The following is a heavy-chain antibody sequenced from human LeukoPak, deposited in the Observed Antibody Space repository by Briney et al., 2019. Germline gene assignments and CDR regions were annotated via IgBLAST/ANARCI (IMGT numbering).Heavy chain of an antibody. V-gene: IGHV3-30-3*01. CDR2: ISYDGSNK. Sequence: PGGSLRLSCAASGFTFSSYAMHWVRQAPGKGLEWVAVISYDGSNKYYADSVKGRFTISRDNAKNSLYLQMNSLRAEDTAVYYCARGRYCSSTSCYPNWFDPWGQGTLVTVSS. J-gene: IGHJ5*02. CDR3: ARGRYCSSTSCYPNWFDP. CDR1: GFTFSSYA. D-gene: IGHD2-2*01.